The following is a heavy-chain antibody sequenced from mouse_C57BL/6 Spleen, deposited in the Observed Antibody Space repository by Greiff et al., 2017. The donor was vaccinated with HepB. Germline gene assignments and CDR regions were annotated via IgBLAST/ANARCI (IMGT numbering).Heavy chain of an antibody. Sequence: VKLQQSGPELVKPGASVKISCKASGYAFSSSWMNWVKQRPGKGLEWIGRIYPGDGDTNYNGKFKGKATLTADKSSSTAYMQLSSLTSEDSAVYFCARGRIYYYGSSPFDYWGQGTTLTVSS. CDR2: IYPGDGDT. CDR3: ARGRIYYYGSSPFDY. V-gene: IGHV1-82*01. J-gene: IGHJ2*01. D-gene: IGHD1-1*01. CDR1: GYAFSSSW.